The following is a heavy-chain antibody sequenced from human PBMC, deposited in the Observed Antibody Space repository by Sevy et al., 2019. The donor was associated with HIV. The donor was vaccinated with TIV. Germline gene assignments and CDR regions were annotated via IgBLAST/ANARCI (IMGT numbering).Heavy chain of an antibody. Sequence: ASVKVSCKASGYSISTIGFSWVRQAPGQGLEWMGWISGYNGYTNYAQKFQGRVTLTTDSSTNTAHMELRSLTSDDTAVYYCARGYVRGYSGHLDYWGQGTLVTVSS. V-gene: IGHV1-18*01. J-gene: IGHJ4*02. CDR3: ARGYVRGYSGHLDY. D-gene: IGHD5-12*01. CDR1: GYSISTIG. CDR2: ISGYNGYT.